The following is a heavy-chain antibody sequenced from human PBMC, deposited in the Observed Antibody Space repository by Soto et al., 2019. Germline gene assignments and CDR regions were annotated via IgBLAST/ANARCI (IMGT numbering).Heavy chain of an antibody. CDR2: MNPNSGNT. J-gene: IGHJ6*02. CDR3: GILERRGREWLRLALYCYYGMDV. Sequence: ASVKVSCKASGYTFTSYDINWVRQATGQGLEWVGWMNPNSGNTGYAQKFQGRVTMTRNTSISTAYMELSSLRSEDTAVYYSGILERRGREWLRLALYCYYGMDVLGRLTTLAVSS. V-gene: IGHV1-8*01. D-gene: IGHD5-12*01. CDR1: GYTFTSYD.